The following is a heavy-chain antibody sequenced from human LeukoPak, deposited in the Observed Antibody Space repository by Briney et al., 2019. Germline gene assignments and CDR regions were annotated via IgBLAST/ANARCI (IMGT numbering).Heavy chain of an antibody. CDR1: GCALTTYN. Sequence: SVNVSCKASGCALTTYNIVWLRQAPGVGLEWVGWVTAFNENTHYSRKVQGRVTKTRDTSTSKAYMQVRSLTFDDTAVYYCARNTYGYTFSMDVWGKGTTVTVSS. CDR3: ARNTYGYTFSMDV. J-gene: IGHJ6*03. D-gene: IGHD5-18*01. V-gene: IGHV1-18*01. CDR2: VTAFNENT.